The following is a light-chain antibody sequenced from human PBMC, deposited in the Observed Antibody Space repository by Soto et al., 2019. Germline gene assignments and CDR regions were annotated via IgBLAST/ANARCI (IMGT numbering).Light chain of an antibody. CDR3: QHHNSYSQT. V-gene: IGKV1-5*01. J-gene: IGKJ1*01. CDR2: GAS. Sequence: IHLTECPPTLSAFVGDRVTIAFRASQSIRHYLAWHQQMPGKAPKLLIYGASTLQSGVPSRFSGSGSGTEFTLTISSLQPDDFGTYFCQHHNSYSQTFGQGTKVDI. CDR1: QSIRHY.